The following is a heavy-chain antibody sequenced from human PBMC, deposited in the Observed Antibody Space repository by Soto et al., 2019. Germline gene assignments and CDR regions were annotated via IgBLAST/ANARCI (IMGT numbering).Heavy chain of an antibody. Sequence: QVQLVVSGGGVVQPGRSLRLSCAASGFTFSGSVMHWVRQCPGKGLEWVAVISYDGRSKHYADSVKGRFTISRDNSQNTLYLQMSSLRAEDTAVYYCARSYCGDDCALDYWGQGTLVTVSS. CDR1: GFTFSGSV. CDR3: ARSYCGDDCALDY. D-gene: IGHD2-21*02. CDR2: ISYDGRSK. V-gene: IGHV3-30*04. J-gene: IGHJ4*02.